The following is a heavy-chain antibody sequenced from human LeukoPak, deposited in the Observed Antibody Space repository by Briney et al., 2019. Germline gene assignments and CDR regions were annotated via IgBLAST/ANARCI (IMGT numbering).Heavy chain of an antibody. CDR3: ARVLRPFTIFGVVFKSIDYFGY. D-gene: IGHD3-3*01. J-gene: IGHJ4*02. Sequence: SETLSLTCAVYGGSFSDYYWSWIRQPPGKGLEWIGEINHSGSTNYNPSLKSRVTISVDTSKNQFSLKLSSVTAADTAVYYCARVLRPFTIFGVVFKSIDYFGYWGQGTLVTVSS. V-gene: IGHV4-34*01. CDR2: INHSGST. CDR1: GGSFSDYY.